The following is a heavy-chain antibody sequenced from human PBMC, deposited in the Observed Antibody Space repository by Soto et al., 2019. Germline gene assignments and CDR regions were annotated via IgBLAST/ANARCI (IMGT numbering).Heavy chain of an antibody. J-gene: IGHJ4*02. CDR1: GYTFTGYY. CDR2: INPNSGGT. V-gene: IGHV1-2*02. Sequence: GASVKVSCKASGYTFTGYYMHWVRQAPGRGLEWMGWINPNSGGTNYAQKFQGRVTMTKDTSISTAYMELSRLRSDDTAVYYCARVPKPVLYYYDSSGYSDYWGQGTLVTVSS. D-gene: IGHD3-22*01. CDR3: ARVPKPVLYYYDSSGYSDY.